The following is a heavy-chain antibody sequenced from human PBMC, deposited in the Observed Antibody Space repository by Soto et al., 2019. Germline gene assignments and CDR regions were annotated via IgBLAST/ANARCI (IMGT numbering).Heavy chain of an antibody. D-gene: IGHD6-19*01. V-gene: IGHV3-33*01. Sequence: QVQLVESGGGVVQPGRSLRLSCAASGFTFSSYGMHWVRQAPGKGLEWVAVIRYDGSNKYYADSVKGRFTSSRDNSKNTLYLQMNSLRAEDTAVYYCARGAVAGLSFAHFQHWGQGTLVTVSS. CDR1: GFTFSSYG. CDR2: IRYDGSNK. J-gene: IGHJ1*01. CDR3: ARGAVAGLSFAHFQH.